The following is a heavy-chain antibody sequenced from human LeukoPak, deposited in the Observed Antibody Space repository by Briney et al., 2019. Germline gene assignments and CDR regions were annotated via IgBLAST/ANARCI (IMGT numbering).Heavy chain of an antibody. D-gene: IGHD6-25*01. V-gene: IGHV1-8*01. CDR2: MNPNSGNT. Sequence: ASVKVSCKASGYTFTSYDINWVRQATGRGLEWMGWMNPNSGNTGYAQKFQGRVTMTRNTSISTAYMELSSLRSEDTAVYYCARVGAATVTLTLWGQGTLVTVSS. J-gene: IGHJ4*02. CDR3: ARVGAATVTLTL. CDR1: GYTFTSYD.